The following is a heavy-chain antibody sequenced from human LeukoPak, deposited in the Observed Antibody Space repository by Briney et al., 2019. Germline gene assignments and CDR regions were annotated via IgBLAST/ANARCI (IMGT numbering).Heavy chain of an antibody. CDR1: GFTVSRNY. V-gene: IGHV3-23*01. CDR2: IRGRASET. Sequence: GGSLRLSCAASGFTVSRNYMSWVRQAPGKGLEWVSHIRGRASETYYADSVRGRFIISRDNSKNTLYLQMNSLRAEDTAVYYCAKEDDRGGAFDIWGQGTMVTVSS. D-gene: IGHD1-1*01. CDR3: AKEDDRGGAFDI. J-gene: IGHJ3*02.